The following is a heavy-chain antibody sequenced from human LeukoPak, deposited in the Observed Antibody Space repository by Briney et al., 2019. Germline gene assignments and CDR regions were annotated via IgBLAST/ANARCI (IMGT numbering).Heavy chain of an antibody. V-gene: IGHV3-30*18. CDR1: GFTFSSYG. CDR2: ISYDGSNR. Sequence: GGSLRLSCAASGFTFSSYGMHWVRQAPGKGLEWVAFISYDGSNRYYADSVKGGFTISRDNSKNTLTLQMNSLRAEDTAVYYCAKDWSYYSEYFHHWGQGTLVTVSS. J-gene: IGHJ1*01. CDR3: AKDWSYYSEYFHH. D-gene: IGHD1-26*01.